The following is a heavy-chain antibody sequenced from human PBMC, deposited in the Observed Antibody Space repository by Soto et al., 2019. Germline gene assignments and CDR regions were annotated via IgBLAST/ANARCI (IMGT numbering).Heavy chain of an antibody. D-gene: IGHD4-17*01. CDR1: GFTFSSYA. CDR2: IGGDTSYT. V-gene: IGHV3-23*01. CDR3: AKDPNGDYVGAFDS. J-gene: IGHJ4*02. Sequence: PGGSLRLSCAASGFTFSSYAVTWVRQAPGKGLEWVSSIGGDTSYTYYADSVKGRFTISRDKSKNTVFLQMNSLRADDTAVYHCAKDPNGDYVGAFDSWGQGTLVTVSS.